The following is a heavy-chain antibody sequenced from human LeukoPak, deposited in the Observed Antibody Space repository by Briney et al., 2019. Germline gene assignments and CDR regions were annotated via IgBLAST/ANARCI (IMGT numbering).Heavy chain of an antibody. CDR1: GFTFSSYA. J-gene: IGHJ4*02. V-gene: IGHV3-23*01. CDR3: AKYDYLWSNFDY. CDR2: ISGSGGST. Sequence: GGSLRLSCAASGFTFSSYAMSWVRQAPGKGLEWVSAISGSGGSTYYADSVKGQFTVSRDNSKNTLYLQMNSLRAEDTAVYYCAKYDYLWSNFDYWGQGTLVTVSS. D-gene: IGHD5-12*01.